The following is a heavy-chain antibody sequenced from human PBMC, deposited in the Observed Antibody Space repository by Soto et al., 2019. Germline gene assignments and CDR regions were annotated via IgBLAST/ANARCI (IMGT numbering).Heavy chain of an antibody. V-gene: IGHV3-30-3*01. Sequence: GGSLRLSCAASGFTFSSYAMHWVRQAPGKGLEWVAVISYDGSNKYYADSVKGRFTISRDNSKNTLYLQMNSLRAEDTAVYYCARERQDYGDYVSGFDYWGQGTLVTVSS. CDR3: ARERQDYGDYVSGFDY. CDR2: ISYDGSNK. D-gene: IGHD4-17*01. J-gene: IGHJ4*02. CDR1: GFTFSSYA.